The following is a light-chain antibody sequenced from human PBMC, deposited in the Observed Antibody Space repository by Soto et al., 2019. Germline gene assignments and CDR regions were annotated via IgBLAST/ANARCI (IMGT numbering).Light chain of an antibody. V-gene: IGKV3-20*01. CDR1: QSVSSSY. J-gene: IGKJ1*01. CDR3: QQYGSSPWT. Sequence: EIVLTQSPGTLSLSPGERATLSCRASQSVSSSYLAWYQQKPGQAPRLLIYGAYSRATGIQDRFSGSGSGTDFTLTIRRLEPEDFAVYYCQQYGSSPWTVGQGTKVDIK. CDR2: GAY.